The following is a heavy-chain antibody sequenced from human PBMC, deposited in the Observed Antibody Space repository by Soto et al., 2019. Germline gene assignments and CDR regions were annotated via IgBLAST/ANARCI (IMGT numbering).Heavy chain of an antibody. CDR2: INHSGGT. CDR3: ARPRVAGTATAIYFDY. D-gene: IGHD6-19*01. J-gene: IGHJ4*02. V-gene: IGHV4-34*01. Sequence: QVQLQQWGAGLLKPSETLSLTCAVYGGSFSGYYWSWIRQPPGNGLEWIGEINHSGGTNYNPSLKSRVTISVDTSKNQFSLKLSSVTAADTAVYYCARPRVAGTATAIYFDYWGQGTLVTVSS. CDR1: GGSFSGYY.